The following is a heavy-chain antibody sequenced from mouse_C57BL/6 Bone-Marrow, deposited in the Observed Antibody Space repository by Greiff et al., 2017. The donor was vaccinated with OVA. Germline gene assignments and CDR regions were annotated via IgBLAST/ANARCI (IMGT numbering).Heavy chain of an antibody. J-gene: IGHJ4*01. CDR1: GFTFSSYA. D-gene: IGHD1-1*01. V-gene: IGHV5-4*03. Sequence: DVMLVESGGGLVKPGGSLKLSCAASGFTFSSYAMSWVRQTPEKRLEWVATISDGGSYTYYPDNVKGRFTISRDNAKNNLYLQMSHLKSEDTAMYYCARYSYYGSGYAIDYWGQGTSVTVSS. CDR2: ISDGGSYT. CDR3: ARYSYYGSGYAIDY.